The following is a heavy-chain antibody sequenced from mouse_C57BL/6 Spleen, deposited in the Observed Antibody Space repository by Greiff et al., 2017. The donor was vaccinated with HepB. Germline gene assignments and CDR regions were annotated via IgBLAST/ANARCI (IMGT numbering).Heavy chain of an antibody. D-gene: IGHD2-3*01. V-gene: IGHV1-50*01. CDR3: ARRADDPDY. CDR2: IDPSDSYT. Sequence: QVQLQQPGAELVKPGASVKLSCKASGYTFTSYWMQWVKQRPGQGLEWIGEIDPSDSYTNYNQKFKGKATLTVDTSSSTAYLQLSSLASEDSAVYYCARRADDPDYWGQGTTLTVSS. J-gene: IGHJ2*01. CDR1: GYTFTSYW.